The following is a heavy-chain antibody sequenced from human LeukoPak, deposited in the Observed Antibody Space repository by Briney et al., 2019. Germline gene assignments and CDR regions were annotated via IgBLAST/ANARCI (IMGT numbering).Heavy chain of an antibody. Sequence: SETLSLTCTVSGGSISSSSYYWGWIRQPPGKGPEWIGSIYYSGSTYYNPSLKSRVTISVDTSKNQFSRKLSSVTAADTAVYYCASRNYYGSGSYHHAFDIWGQGTMVTVSS. CDR2: IYYSGST. D-gene: IGHD3-10*01. CDR3: ASRNYYGSGSYHHAFDI. CDR1: GGSISSSSYY. J-gene: IGHJ3*02. V-gene: IGHV4-39*01.